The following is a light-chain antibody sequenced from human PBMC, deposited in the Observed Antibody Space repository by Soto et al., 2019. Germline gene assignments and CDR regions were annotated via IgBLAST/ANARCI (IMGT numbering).Light chain of an antibody. CDR2: NDN. J-gene: IGLJ2*01. Sequence: QAVVTQPPSASGTPGQGVAMSCSGSSSNMGSNTVNWYQHLPGTAPKLLIYNDNQRPSGVPDRFFGSKSGTSASLAITGLQSEDEADYYCAAWDGSLNHILFGGGPKLTVL. V-gene: IGLV1-44*01. CDR3: AAWDGSLNHIL. CDR1: SSNMGSNT.